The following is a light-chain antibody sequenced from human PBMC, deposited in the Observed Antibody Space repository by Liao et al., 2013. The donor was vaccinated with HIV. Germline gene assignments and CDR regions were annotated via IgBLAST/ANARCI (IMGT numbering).Light chain of an antibody. CDR2: YNY. V-gene: IGLV3-21*04. CDR3: QVWDSSSDHVV. J-gene: IGLJ2*01. CDR1: IIVTKR. Sequence: SYVLTQPPSLSVAPGGTARITCGGDIIVTKRVHWYQQKPGQAPVLVIFYNYDRPSGIPARFSGSNSGNTATLTISRVEAGDEADYYCQVWDSSSDHVVFGGGTKLTVL.